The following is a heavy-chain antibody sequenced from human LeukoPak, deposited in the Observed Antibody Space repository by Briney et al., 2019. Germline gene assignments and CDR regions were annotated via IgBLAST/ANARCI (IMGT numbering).Heavy chain of an antibody. CDR3: ARGARTPKPIPENYDILTGSHYYYYYMDV. CDR1: GGSFSGYY. J-gene: IGHJ6*03. CDR2: INHSGST. Sequence: PSETLSLTCAVYGGSFSGYYWSWIRQPPGKGLEWIGEINHSGSTNYNPFLKSRVTISVDTSKNQFSLKLSSVTAADTAVYYCARGARTPKPIPENYDILTGSHYYYYYMDVWGKGTTVTVSS. V-gene: IGHV4-34*01. D-gene: IGHD3-9*01.